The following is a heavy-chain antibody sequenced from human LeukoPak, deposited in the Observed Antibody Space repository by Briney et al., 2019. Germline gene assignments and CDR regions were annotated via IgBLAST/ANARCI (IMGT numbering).Heavy chain of an antibody. D-gene: IGHD6-19*01. CDR2: MNPNNGNA. J-gene: IGHJ4*02. V-gene: IGHV1-8*02. CDR1: GYTFTSYD. Sequence: ASVKVSCKASGYTFTSYDINWVRQATGQGLEWMGWMNPNNGNAGYAQRFQGRVTMTRNTSMSTVYMELSNLRSEDTAVYYCARKSTPSSGWTPFDYWGQGTLVTVSS. CDR3: ARKSTPSSGWTPFDY.